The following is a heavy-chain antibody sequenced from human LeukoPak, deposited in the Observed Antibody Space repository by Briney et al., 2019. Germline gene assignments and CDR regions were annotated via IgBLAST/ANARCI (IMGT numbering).Heavy chain of an antibody. CDR2: INPSGGST. CDR3: ARVDYYDSSGYGEEDY. CDR1: GYTFTSYY. J-gene: IGHJ4*02. V-gene: IGHV1-46*01. Sequence: ASVKVSCKASGYTFTSYYMHWVPQAPGQGLEWMGIINPSGGSTSYAQKFQGRVTMTRDTSTSTVYMELSSLRSEDTAVYYCARVDYYDSSGYGEEDYWGQGTLVTVSS. D-gene: IGHD3-22*01.